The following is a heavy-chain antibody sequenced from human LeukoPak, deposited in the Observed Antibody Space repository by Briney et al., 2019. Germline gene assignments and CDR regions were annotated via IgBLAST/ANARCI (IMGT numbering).Heavy chain of an antibody. D-gene: IGHD6-19*01. Sequence: SETLSLTCNVSGYSISSGYFWGWVRQAPGKGLEWIGGIYQRATVHYNPSLKSRVTISVDTSKNQFSLKLSSVTAADTAVYYCARGPGIAVAGRPHEVAFDIWGQGTMVTVSS. CDR2: IYQRATV. CDR1: GYSISSGYF. V-gene: IGHV4-38-2*02. J-gene: IGHJ3*02. CDR3: ARGPGIAVAGRPHEVAFDI.